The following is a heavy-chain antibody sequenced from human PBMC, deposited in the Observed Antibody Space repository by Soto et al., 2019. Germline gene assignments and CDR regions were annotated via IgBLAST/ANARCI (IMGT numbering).Heavy chain of an antibody. J-gene: IGHJ4*02. CDR3: ARVPPPDYYDSSGYYSYFDY. CDR2: ISAYNGNT. Sequence: GASVKVSCKASGYTFTSYGISWVRQAPGQGLEWMGWISAYNGNTNYAQKLQGRVTMTTDTSTSTAYMELRSLRSDDTAVYYCARVPPPDYYDSSGYYSYFDYWGQGTLVTVSS. V-gene: IGHV1-18*01. CDR1: GYTFTSYG. D-gene: IGHD3-22*01.